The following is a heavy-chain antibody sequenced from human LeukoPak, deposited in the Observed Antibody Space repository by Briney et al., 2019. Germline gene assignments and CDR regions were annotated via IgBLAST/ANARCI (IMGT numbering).Heavy chain of an antibody. CDR1: GFTFSSYA. Sequence: GGSLRLSCAASGFTFSSYAMSWVRQAPGKGLEWVSAISGSGGSIYYADSVKGRFTISRDNAKNSLYLQMNSLRADDTAVYYCARFAAGGSYYYYMDVWGKGTTVTVSS. J-gene: IGHJ6*03. D-gene: IGHD3-10*01. CDR2: ISGSGGSI. CDR3: ARFAAGGSYYYYMDV. V-gene: IGHV3-23*01.